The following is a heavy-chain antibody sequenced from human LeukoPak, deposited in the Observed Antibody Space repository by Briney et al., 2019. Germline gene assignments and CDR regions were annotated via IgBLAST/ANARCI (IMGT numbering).Heavy chain of an antibody. D-gene: IGHD3-10*01. CDR3: ARGNYASAYWFDP. V-gene: IGHV4-31*02. Sequence: SETLSLTCTVSGGSIRSGGYYWSWIRQHAGKGLEWIGYIYYSGSTYYNPSLKSRVTISVDTSKSQFSLKLNSVTAADTAVYYCARGNYASAYWFDPWGQGALVTVSS. CDR1: GGSIRSGGYY. CDR2: IYYSGST. J-gene: IGHJ5*02.